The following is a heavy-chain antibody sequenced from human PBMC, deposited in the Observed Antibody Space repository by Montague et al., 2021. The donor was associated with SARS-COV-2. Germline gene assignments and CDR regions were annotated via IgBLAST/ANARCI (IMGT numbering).Heavy chain of an antibody. Sequence: SETLSLTCTVSGGSIGNSTYYWGWVRQPPGKGLEWIASLYYTGGAFYNRSLMSRVTKSFDTSKNHISLNLASVTAADSAVYYCAREFEGYFDLWGRGTLVMVSS. CDR3: AREFEGYFDL. CDR1: GGSIGNSTYY. V-gene: IGHV4-39*07. CDR2: LYYTGGA. J-gene: IGHJ2*01. D-gene: IGHD3-10*01.